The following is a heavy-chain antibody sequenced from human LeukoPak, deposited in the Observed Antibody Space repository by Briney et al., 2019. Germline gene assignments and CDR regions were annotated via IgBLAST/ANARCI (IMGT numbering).Heavy chain of an antibody. V-gene: IGHV4-39*07. Sequence: SETLSLTCTVSGGSISSSSYYWGWIRQPPGKGLEWIGSIYYSGSTYYNPSLKSRVTISVDTSKNQFSLKLSSVTAADTAVYYCASLAHCGGDCYSYFDYWGQGTLVTVSS. D-gene: IGHD2-21*02. CDR2: IYYSGST. CDR1: GGSISSSSYY. CDR3: ASLAHCGGDCYSYFDY. J-gene: IGHJ4*02.